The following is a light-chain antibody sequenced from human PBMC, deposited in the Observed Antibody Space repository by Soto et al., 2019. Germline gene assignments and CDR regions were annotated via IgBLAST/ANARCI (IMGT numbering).Light chain of an antibody. Sequence: EIVLTQSPATLSLSPGERATLSCRASQSVSSYLAWYQQKPGQAPRLLIYDASNRATGIPARFSGSGSGTDFTLTISSLEPEDFAVYYCHHLKSFGQGTRLEIK. CDR3: HHLKS. CDR2: DAS. J-gene: IGKJ5*01. CDR1: QSVSSY. V-gene: IGKV3-11*01.